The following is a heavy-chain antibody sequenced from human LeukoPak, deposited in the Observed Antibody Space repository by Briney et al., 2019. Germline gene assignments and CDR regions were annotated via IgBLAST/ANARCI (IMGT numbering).Heavy chain of an antibody. J-gene: IGHJ5*02. Sequence: SQALSLTCAISGDSVSSNSAAWNWIRQSPSRGLEWLGRTYYRSKWYNDYAVPVKSRITINPDTSKNQFSLQLNSVTPEDTAVYYCAREISTRYFDWLFRFDPWGQGTLVTVSS. D-gene: IGHD3-9*01. CDR1: GDSVSSNSAA. CDR3: AREISTRYFDWLFRFDP. V-gene: IGHV6-1*01. CDR2: TYYRSKWYN.